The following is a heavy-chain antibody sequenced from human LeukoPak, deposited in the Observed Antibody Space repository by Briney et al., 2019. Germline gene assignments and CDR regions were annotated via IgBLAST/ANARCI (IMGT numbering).Heavy chain of an antibody. CDR3: ARGTRTSSGNVWVSYYDSSRYFDY. J-gene: IGHJ4*02. D-gene: IGHD3-22*01. Sequence: SETLSLTCTVSGYSISSGYYWGWIRQPPAKGLEWIGSIYHSGSTYYNPSLKSRVTISVDTSKNQFSLKLSSVTAADTAVYYCARGTRTSSGNVWVSYYDSSRYFDYWVQGTLVTVSS. CDR1: GYSISSGYY. CDR2: IYHSGST. V-gene: IGHV4-38-2*02.